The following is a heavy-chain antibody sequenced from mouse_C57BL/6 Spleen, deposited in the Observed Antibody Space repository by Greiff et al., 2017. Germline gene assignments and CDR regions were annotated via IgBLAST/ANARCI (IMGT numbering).Heavy chain of an antibody. CDR3: SSLTDGVDY. D-gene: IGHD1-1*01. J-gene: IGHJ2*01. Sequence: VQLQQSGAELVRPGTSVKVSCKASGYAFTNYLIEWVKQRPGQGLEWIGRINPGGGGTNYNGKFKGKATLTADKSSSTAYMQLSSLTSEDSAVXFCSSLTDGVDYWGQGTTLTVSS. CDR1: GYAFTNYL. CDR2: INPGGGGT. V-gene: IGHV1-54*01.